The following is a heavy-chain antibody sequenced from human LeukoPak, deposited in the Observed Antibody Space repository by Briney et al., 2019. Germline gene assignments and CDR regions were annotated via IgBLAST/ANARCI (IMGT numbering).Heavy chain of an antibody. J-gene: IGHJ3*02. CDR3: AGRLWRRDGYNLSAFDI. Sequence: PSETLSLTCTASGGSISSYYWNWIRQPPGKGLEWVGYIYYSGSTNYNPSLKSRVTISVDKSKNQFSLKLSSVTAADTAVYYCAGRLWRRDGYNLSAFDIWGQGTMVTVSS. D-gene: IGHD5-24*01. CDR2: IYYSGST. V-gene: IGHV4-59*01. CDR1: GGSISSYY.